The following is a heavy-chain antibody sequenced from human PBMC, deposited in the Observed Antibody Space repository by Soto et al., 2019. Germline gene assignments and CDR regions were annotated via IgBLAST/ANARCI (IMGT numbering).Heavy chain of an antibody. D-gene: IGHD2-15*01. V-gene: IGHV3-23*01. CDR1: GFPFRSYA. Sequence: PGGSLRLSCAASGFPFRSYAMSWVRQAPGKGLEWVSDISGSGGSTYYADSVKGRFTISRDNSKNTLYLQMNSLRAEDTAVYYCAKDRRRLRYCSGGSCYLIDYWGQGTLVTVSS. CDR2: ISGSGGST. J-gene: IGHJ4*02. CDR3: AKDRRRLRYCSGGSCYLIDY.